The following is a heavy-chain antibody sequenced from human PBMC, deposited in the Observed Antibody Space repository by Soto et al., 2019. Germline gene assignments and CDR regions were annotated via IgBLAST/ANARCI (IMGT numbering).Heavy chain of an antibody. V-gene: IGHV1-24*01. D-gene: IGHD3-22*01. CDR3: ATTAPTYYYDSSGYYRFDY. CDR1: GYTLTELS. CDR2: FDPEDGET. J-gene: IGHJ4*02. Sequence: ASVKVSCKVSGYTLTELSMHWVRQAPGKGLEWMGGFDPEDGETIYAQKFQGRVTMTEDTSTDTAYMELSSLRSEDTAVYYCATTAPTYYYDSSGYYRFDYWGQGTLVTVSS.